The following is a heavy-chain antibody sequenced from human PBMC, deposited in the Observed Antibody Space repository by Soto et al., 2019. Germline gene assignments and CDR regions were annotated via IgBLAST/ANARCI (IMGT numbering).Heavy chain of an antibody. CDR3: AREGSSGWPFDY. V-gene: IGHV1-69*05. D-gene: IGHD6-19*01. CDR2: IIPLSGTA. J-gene: IGHJ4*02. CDR1: GGTFSTYA. Sequence: SVKVSCKTSGGTFSTYAIYWVRQAPGQGLEWMGAIIPLSGTADDAQKFQGRVTMTRDTSTSTVFMELSSLTSEDTAVYYCAREGSSGWPFDYWGQGTQVTVSS.